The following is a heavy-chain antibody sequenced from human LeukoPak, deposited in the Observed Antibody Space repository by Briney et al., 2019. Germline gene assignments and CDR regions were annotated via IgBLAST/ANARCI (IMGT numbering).Heavy chain of an antibody. Sequence: SETLSLTCTVSGGSISSYYWSWIRQPPGKGLEWIGYIYYSGSTNYNPSLKSRVTISVDTSKNQDSLKLSSVTAADTAVYYCATYCSGGSCYGYWGQGTLVTVSS. CDR1: GGSISSYY. J-gene: IGHJ4*02. V-gene: IGHV4-59*01. CDR2: IYYSGST. CDR3: ATYCSGGSCYGY. D-gene: IGHD2-15*01.